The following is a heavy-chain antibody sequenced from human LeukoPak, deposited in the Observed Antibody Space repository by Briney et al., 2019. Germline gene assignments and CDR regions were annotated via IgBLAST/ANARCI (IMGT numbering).Heavy chain of an antibody. J-gene: IGHJ4*02. CDR1: GYTFTSYG. Sequence: ASVKVSGKASGYTFTSYGISWVRQAPGQGLEWMGWISAYNGNTKYAQKLQGRVTMTTDTSTSTAYMELRSLRSDDTAVYYCARDRRYDYVWGSYRPGWDYWGQGTLVTVSS. V-gene: IGHV1-18*04. D-gene: IGHD3-16*02. CDR3: ARDRRYDYVWGSYRPGWDY. CDR2: ISAYNGNT.